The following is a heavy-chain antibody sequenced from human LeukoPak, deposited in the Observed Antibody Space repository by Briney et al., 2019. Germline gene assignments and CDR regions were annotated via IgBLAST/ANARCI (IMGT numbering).Heavy chain of an antibody. CDR2: MNPNSGNT. J-gene: IGHJ6*03. Sequence: GASVKVSCKASGYTFTGYYMHWVRQAPGQGLEWMGWMNPNSGNTGYAQKFQGRVTITRNTSISTAYMELSSLRSEDTAVYYCARGRTRYFDWLSDYYYMDVWGKGTTVTVSS. CDR1: GYTFTGYY. D-gene: IGHD3-9*01. V-gene: IGHV1-8*03. CDR3: ARGRTRYFDWLSDYYYMDV.